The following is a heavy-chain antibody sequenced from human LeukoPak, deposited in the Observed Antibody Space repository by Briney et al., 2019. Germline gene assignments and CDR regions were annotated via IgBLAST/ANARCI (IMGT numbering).Heavy chain of an antibody. CDR1: GGSISGSSYY. CDR2: IYYSGTT. J-gene: IGHJ6*03. Sequence: PSETLSLTCTVSGGSISGSSYYWVWIRQPPGKGLEWIGSIYYSGTTDYNPSLKSRVTISVDTSKNQFSLKLSSVTAADTAVYYCARAYCSSTSCSGPGPYYYYYYYMDVWGKGTTVTVSS. D-gene: IGHD2-2*01. CDR3: ARAYCSSTSCSGPGPYYYYYYYMDV. V-gene: IGHV4-39*07.